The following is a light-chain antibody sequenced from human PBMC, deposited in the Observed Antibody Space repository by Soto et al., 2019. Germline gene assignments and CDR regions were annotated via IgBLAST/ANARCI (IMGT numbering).Light chain of an antibody. Sequence: IVMSQSPLSLPVTPGEPASISCRSSQSLLHSDGYNYLDWYLQKPGQSPQLLIYLGSNRASGXPXXVSGSGSGTDFTLKISRVEAEDVGVYCCMPPLQGRTFGQGTKVEIK. CDR1: QSLLHSDGYNY. J-gene: IGKJ1*01. CDR2: LGS. CDR3: MPPLQGRT. V-gene: IGKV2-28*01.